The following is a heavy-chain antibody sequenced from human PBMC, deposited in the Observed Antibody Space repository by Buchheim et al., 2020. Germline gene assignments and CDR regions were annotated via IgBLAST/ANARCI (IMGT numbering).Heavy chain of an antibody. CDR3: ARDLVTTTDAFDI. V-gene: IGHV1-46*01. CDR1: GYTFTSYY. J-gene: IGHJ3*02. Sequence: QVQLVQSGAEVKKPGASVKVSCKASGYTFTSYYMHWVRQAPGQGLEWMGIINPSGGSTSYAQKFQGRVNMTRDTSKNNVYMELSSLRSEDTAVYYCARDLVTTTDAFDIWGQGT. CDR2: INPSGGST. D-gene: IGHD4-11*01.